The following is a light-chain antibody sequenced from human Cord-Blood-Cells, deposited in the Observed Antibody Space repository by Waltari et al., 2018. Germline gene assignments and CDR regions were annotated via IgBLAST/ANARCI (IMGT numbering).Light chain of an antibody. CDR3: QQRSNWT. J-gene: IGKJ1*01. Sequence: EIVLTQSPATLSLSPGERATLSCRASQSVSSDLAWYQQKTGQAPRLLIYDASNSATCIPAMFSGRGSGTDFTLTSSSLGPEDFAVYYCQQRSNWTFGQGTKVEIK. V-gene: IGKV3-11*01. CDR2: DAS. CDR1: QSVSSD.